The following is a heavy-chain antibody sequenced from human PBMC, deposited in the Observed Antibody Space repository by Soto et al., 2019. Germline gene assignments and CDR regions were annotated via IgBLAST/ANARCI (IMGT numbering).Heavy chain of an antibody. CDR2: INPNSGGT. CDR3: ARGGGRGYNELDP. V-gene: IGHV1-2*02. J-gene: IGHJ5*02. CDR1: GYTFTAYY. Sequence: QVQLVQSGAEVKKPGASVKVSCKASGYTFTAYYMHWVRQAPGQGLEWMGWINPNSGGTYHAQNFQGRVTMTRDTSTPTSYMELAILKSDDTAVYYCARGGGRGYNELDPWGHGPLVIVSS. D-gene: IGHD5-12*01.